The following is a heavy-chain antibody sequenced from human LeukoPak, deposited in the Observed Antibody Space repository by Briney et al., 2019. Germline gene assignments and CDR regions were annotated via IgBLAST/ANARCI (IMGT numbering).Heavy chain of an antibody. V-gene: IGHV3-23*01. D-gene: IGHD7-27*01. CDR1: GFTFSSYA. CDR2: ISGSGGGT. CDR3: AKLPEHNWGSFDY. Sequence: PGGSLRLSCAASGFTFSSYAMSWVRQAPGKGLEWVSAISGSGGGTYYADSVKGRFTISRDNSKNTLYLQMNSLRAEDTAVYYCAKLPEHNWGSFDYWGQGTLVTVSS. J-gene: IGHJ4*02.